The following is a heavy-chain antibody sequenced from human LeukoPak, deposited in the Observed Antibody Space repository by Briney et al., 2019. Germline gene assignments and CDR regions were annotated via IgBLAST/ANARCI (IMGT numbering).Heavy chain of an antibody. V-gene: IGHV3-74*03. J-gene: IGHJ4*01. CDR2: ISPDGSTT. D-gene: IGHD1-26*01. CDR3: ISDSEGRSGGDD. CDR1: GFRFSAFW. Sequence: GESLRLSCXASGFRFSAFWMHWVRQIPGKGLVWVSRISPDGSTTTYADSVTGRFTISRDNVKNTMYLQMNSLRAEDTAVYYCISDSEGRSGGDDWGQGTQVTVSS.